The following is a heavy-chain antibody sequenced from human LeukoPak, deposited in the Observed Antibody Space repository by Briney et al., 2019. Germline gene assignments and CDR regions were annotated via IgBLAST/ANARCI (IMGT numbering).Heavy chain of an antibody. D-gene: IGHD3-22*01. CDR2: INHSGST. Sequence: PSETLSLTCTVSGGSISSSSYYWGWIRQPPGKGLEWIGEINHSGSTNYNPSLKSRVTISVDTSKNQFSLKLSSVTAADTAVYYCASENRGYYYVSPWGQGTLVTVSS. CDR3: ASENRGYYYVSP. CDR1: GGSISSSSYY. V-gene: IGHV4-39*07. J-gene: IGHJ5*02.